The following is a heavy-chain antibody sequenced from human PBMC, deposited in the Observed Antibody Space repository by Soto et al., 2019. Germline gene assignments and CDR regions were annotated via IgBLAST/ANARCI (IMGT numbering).Heavy chain of an antibody. CDR2: LSGSGGTT. V-gene: IGHV3-23*01. J-gene: IGHJ4*02. CDR3: AKQRADYGSGADTFYFDS. CDR1: GVTFSNYA. D-gene: IGHD3-10*01. Sequence: QPGGSLRLSCTVSGVTFSNYAMNWVRQAPGKGLEWVSSLSGSGGTTYYADSVKGRFIISRDNSKNTLYLLMNSLRAEDTALYYCAKQRADYGSGADTFYFDSWGQGALVTV.